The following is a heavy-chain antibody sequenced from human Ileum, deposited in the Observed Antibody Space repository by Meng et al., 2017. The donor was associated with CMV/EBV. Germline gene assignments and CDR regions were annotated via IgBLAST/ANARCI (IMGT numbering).Heavy chain of an antibody. D-gene: IGHD2-15*01. Sequence: GESLKISCAASGFTVSSNYMSWVRQAPGKGLEWVSVIYSSGSTYYADSVKGRFTISRDNSKNTLYLQMNSLRAEDTAVYYCARVPSGGAIDYWGQGTLVTVSS. V-gene: IGHV3-53*01. CDR3: ARVPSGGAIDY. CDR1: GFTVSSNY. J-gene: IGHJ4*02. CDR2: IYSSGST.